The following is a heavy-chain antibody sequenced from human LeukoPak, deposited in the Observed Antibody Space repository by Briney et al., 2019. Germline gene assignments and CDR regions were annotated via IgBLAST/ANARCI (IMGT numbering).Heavy chain of an antibody. Sequence: ASVTVSCTASGYTFTIYDINWVRQAPGQGLEWMGWMNPNSGNTGYAQKFQGRVTMTRSTSISTAYMELSSLRFEDTAVYYCTRSVRNGHIDYWGQGTLVTVSS. CDR1: GYTFTIYD. CDR2: MNPNSGNT. CDR3: TRSVRNGHIDY. D-gene: IGHD2-21*01. V-gene: IGHV1-8*01. J-gene: IGHJ4*02.